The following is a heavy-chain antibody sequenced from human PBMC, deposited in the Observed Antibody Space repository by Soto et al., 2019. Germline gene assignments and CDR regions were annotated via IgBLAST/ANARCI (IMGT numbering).Heavy chain of an antibody. CDR3: ARDREAFSSGWYFEN. CDR1: GFTFSAYA. D-gene: IGHD6-19*01. V-gene: IGHV3-30-3*01. J-gene: IGHJ4*02. CDR2: ISYDVNNK. Sequence: QVQLVESGGGVVQPGRSLRLSCAAAGFTFSAYAMHWVRQAPGKGLEWVAVISYDVNNKYYAESVQGRFTISRDNSENTLYLHMNSLRPEDTAVYYCARDREAFSSGWYFENWGQGTLVTVSS.